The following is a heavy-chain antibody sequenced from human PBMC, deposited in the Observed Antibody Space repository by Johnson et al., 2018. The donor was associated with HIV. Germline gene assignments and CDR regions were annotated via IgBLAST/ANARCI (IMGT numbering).Heavy chain of an antibody. D-gene: IGHD6-19*01. V-gene: IGHV3-30*14. CDR3: ARAVARGQWLATGYL. J-gene: IGHJ3*01. CDR1: GFTFSSYA. Sequence: QVQLVESGGGVVQPGRSLRLSCAASGFTFSSYAMHWVRQAPGKGLEWVAVISYDGSNKYYADSVKGRFTLSIDNSNNTLYLQMNSLRDDVTALYYCARAVARGQWLATGYLWGQGTMVTVSS. CDR2: ISYDGSNK.